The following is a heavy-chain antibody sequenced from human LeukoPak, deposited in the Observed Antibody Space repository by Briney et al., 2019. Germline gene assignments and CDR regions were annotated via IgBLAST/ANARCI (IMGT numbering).Heavy chain of an antibody. J-gene: IGHJ2*01. V-gene: IGHV4-31*03. CDR1: GGSISSSAYH. CDR3: ARRFGL. CDR2: IYYTGRT. Sequence: PSQTLSLTCSVSGGSISSSAYHWSWFRQHPGKGLEWIGYIYYTGRTYYSPSLKSRVTISLDTSKNQFSLNLSSLTAADTAVYYCARRFGLWGRGTLVTVSS.